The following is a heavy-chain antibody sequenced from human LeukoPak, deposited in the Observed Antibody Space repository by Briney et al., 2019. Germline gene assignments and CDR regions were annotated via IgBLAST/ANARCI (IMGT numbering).Heavy chain of an antibody. CDR2: INTDESKI. Sequence: GGSLRLSCAASGFTFSSHWMHWVRQTPGKGLVWVSRINTDESKINHADSVKGRFTISRDNAKNSLFLQMNSLRAEDTAVYYCARRVPNEVITDYFDYWGPGTLVTVSS. J-gene: IGHJ4*02. D-gene: IGHD3-16*01. CDR1: GFTFSSHW. CDR3: ARRVPNEVITDYFDY. V-gene: IGHV3-74*01.